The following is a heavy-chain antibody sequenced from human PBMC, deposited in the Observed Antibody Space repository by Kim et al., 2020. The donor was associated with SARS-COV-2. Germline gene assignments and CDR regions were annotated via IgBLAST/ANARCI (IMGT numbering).Heavy chain of an antibody. CDR2: ISGSGGRT. D-gene: IGHD4-17*01. V-gene: IGHV3-23*01. CDR3: AKDLGCDYCDQLGY. CDR1: GFTFSSYA. Sequence: GGSLRLSCAASGFTFSSYAMTWVRQAPGKGLEWVSAISGSGGRTYYADSVKGRFTISRDNSKDTVSLQMNSLRADDTALYYCAKDLGCDYCDQLGYWGQGTRVTVSS. J-gene: IGHJ4*02.